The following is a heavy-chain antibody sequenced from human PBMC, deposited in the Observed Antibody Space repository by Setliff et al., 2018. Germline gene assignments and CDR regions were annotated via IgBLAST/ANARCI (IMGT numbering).Heavy chain of an antibody. CDR1: GFAFASHN. J-gene: IGHJ4*02. D-gene: IGHD5-18*01. Sequence: GGSLRLSCAASGFAFASHNMRWVRQAPGKGLEWVAAISSANNYLVYADSVKGRFTISRDNAKNSVYLQMNSLRAEDTAIYYCATTRVWIPVLDSCGQGTLVTVSS. CDR3: ATTRVWIPVLDS. V-gene: IGHV3-21*04. CDR2: ISSANNYL.